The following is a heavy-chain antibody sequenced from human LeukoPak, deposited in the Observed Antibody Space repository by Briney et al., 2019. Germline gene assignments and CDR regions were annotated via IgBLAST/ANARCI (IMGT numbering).Heavy chain of an antibody. CDR3: ARGYSGLLWFGEFRVTYNWFDP. CDR2: INHSGST. Sequence: LRLSCAASGFTFSSYEMNWVRQPPGKGLEWIGEINHSGSTNYNPSLKSRVTISVDTSKNQFSLKLSSVTAADTAVYYCARGYSGLLWFGEFRVTYNWFDPWGQGTLVTVSS. D-gene: IGHD3-10*01. V-gene: IGHV4-34*01. J-gene: IGHJ5*02. CDR1: GFTFSSYE.